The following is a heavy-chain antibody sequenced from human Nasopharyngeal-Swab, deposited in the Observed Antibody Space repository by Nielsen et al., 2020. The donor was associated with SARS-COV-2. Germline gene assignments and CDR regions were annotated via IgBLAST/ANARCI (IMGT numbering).Heavy chain of an antibody. J-gene: IGHJ3*02. D-gene: IGHD3-22*01. CDR3: ARGSFWYDSSGYPAEGDAFDI. Sequence: ASVKVSCKASGYTFTSYGISWVRQAPGQGLEWMGWINAYNGNTNYAQKLQGRVTMTTDTSTSTAYMELRSLRSDDTAVYYCARGSFWYDSSGYPAEGDAFDIWGQGTMVTVSS. CDR2: INAYNGNT. V-gene: IGHV1-18*01. CDR1: GYTFTSYG.